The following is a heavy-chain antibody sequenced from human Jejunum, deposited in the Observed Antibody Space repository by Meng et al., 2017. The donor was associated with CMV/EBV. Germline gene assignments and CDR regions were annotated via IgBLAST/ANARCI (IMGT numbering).Heavy chain of an antibody. J-gene: IGHJ4*02. V-gene: IGHV4-39*07. CDR2: IHSTETI. Sequence: LQGSCRGRVKSSESLSLLGPVLGDSSRSGRHFWASIRQAQGKGLDWIATIHSTETIHYNPSLKSRIAISVDTSKNQVSLKVNSVTAADTAMYYCAADISSAWFYYWGQGILVTVSS. CDR1: GDSSRSGRHF. D-gene: IGHD3-22*01. CDR3: AADISSAWFYY.